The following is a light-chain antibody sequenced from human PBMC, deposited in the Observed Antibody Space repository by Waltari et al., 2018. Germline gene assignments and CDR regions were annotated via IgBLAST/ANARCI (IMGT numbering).Light chain of an antibody. CDR3: QQRSDWPRT. J-gene: IGKJ1*01. V-gene: IGKV3-11*01. Sequence: EIVLTQSPATLSLSPGERATLSCRASQGVSSYLAWYQQRPGQAPRLLIYSAANRATGIPARFSGSGSVTDFTLTISSLEPEDFAVYYCQQRSDWPRTFGQGTKVEIK. CDR2: SAA. CDR1: QGVSSY.